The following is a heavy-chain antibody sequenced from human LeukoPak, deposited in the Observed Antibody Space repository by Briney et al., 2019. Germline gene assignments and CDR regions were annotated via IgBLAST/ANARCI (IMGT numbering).Heavy chain of an antibody. V-gene: IGHV3-7*01. CDR3: AGGSGWLMDV. D-gene: IGHD6-19*01. CDR2: IKKDGSET. J-gene: IGHJ6*04. CDR1: GFIFSTYW. Sequence: GGSLSISCAASGFIFSTYWMNCVRQAPGRGLEWGANIKKDGSETYALDSVTARFTISRDNAKNSLYLQMKSLRDEATAVYYCAGGSGWLMDVWGKGTTVTVSS.